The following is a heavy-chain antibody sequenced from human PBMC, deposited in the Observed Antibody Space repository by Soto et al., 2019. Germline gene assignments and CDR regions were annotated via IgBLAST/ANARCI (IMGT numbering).Heavy chain of an antibody. Sequence: SETLSLTCTVSGSSVSSGRYYWSWIRQPPGKGLEWIGYIYYDGSTNYKSSMKSRVAISVDTSKNQFSLNLNSVTAADTAVYYCVRLSPPDSYIFDFWGQGALVTSPQ. D-gene: IGHD6-25*01. J-gene: IGHJ5*01. CDR2: IYYDGST. CDR1: GSSVSSGRYY. CDR3: VRLSPPDSYIFDF. V-gene: IGHV4-61*01.